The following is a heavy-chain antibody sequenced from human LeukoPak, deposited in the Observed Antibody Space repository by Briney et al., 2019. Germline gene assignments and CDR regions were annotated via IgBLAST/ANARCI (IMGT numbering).Heavy chain of an antibody. D-gene: IGHD6-13*01. CDR3: ARASEGSSWYFRA. Sequence: TGGSLRLSCAAYGFTSSSYSMNWVRQAPGKGLEWVSSISSSSSYIYYADSVKGRFTISRDNAKNSLYLQMNSLRAEDTAVYYCARASEGSSWYFRAWGQGTLVTVSS. V-gene: IGHV3-21*01. CDR1: GFTSSSYS. CDR2: ISSSSSYI. J-gene: IGHJ5*02.